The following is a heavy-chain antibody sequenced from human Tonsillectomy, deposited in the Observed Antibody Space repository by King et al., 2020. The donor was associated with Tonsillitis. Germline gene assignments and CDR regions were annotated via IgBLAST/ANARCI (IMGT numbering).Heavy chain of an antibody. J-gene: IGHJ5*02. CDR1: GGSISSGGYY. D-gene: IGHD3-10*01. CDR2: SYYSGST. V-gene: IGHV4-31*03. Sequence: VQLQESGPGLVKPSQTLSLTCTVSGGSISSGGYYWSWIRQHPGKGLEWIGYSYYSGSTHYNPSLKGRVTMSVDSSKNQFSLKLSSVTAADTAVYYCAKVSITMRRGVTFDPWGQGTLVTVSS. CDR3: AKVSITMRRGVTFDP.